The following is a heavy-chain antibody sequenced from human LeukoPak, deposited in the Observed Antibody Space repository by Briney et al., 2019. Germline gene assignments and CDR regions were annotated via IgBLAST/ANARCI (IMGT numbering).Heavy chain of an antibody. D-gene: IGHD3-10*01. CDR3: ARVPWSSQYYVDF. V-gene: IGHV3-11*01. J-gene: IGHJ4*02. Sequence: GGYLRLSSAASGFTFSDYYMSWLRQAPGQGLEWVSYISSSGSTIYYADSVKGRFTISRDNAKNSLYLQMNSLRAEDTAVYYCARVPWSSQYYVDFWGRGTLVTVSS. CDR2: ISSSGSTI. CDR1: GFTFSDYY.